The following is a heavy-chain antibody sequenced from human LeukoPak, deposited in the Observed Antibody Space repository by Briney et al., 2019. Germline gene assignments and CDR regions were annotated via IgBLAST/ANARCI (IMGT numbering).Heavy chain of an antibody. J-gene: IGHJ4*02. CDR3: VRHQVGTMLNS. D-gene: IGHD1-7*01. CDR1: GDSIISHTYY. CDR2: MSYSGTP. Sequence: SETLSLTCSVSGDSIISHTYYWGWVRQPPGKGLEWIASMSYSGTPDYSPSLRGRVAMSVDTPKNQVSLKLNSVTAADTAVYYCVRHQVGTMLNSWGQGTLVTVSS. V-gene: IGHV4-39*01.